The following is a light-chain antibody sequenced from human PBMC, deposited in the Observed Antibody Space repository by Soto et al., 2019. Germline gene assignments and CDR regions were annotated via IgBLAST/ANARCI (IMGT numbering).Light chain of an antibody. CDR2: GAS. Sequence: EIVLTQSPGTLSLSPGERGTLSCRASQSVSSNCLAWYQQKPGQAPRLLIYGASSRATGIPDRFSGSGSGTDFTLTISRLEPEDFVVYYCQQYGNSPRTFGQGTKVEIK. CDR1: QSVSSNC. CDR3: QQYGNSPRT. J-gene: IGKJ1*01. V-gene: IGKV3-20*01.